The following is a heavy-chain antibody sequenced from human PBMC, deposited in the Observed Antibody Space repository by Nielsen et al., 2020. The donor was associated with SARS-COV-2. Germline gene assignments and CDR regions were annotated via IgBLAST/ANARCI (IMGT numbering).Heavy chain of an antibody. D-gene: IGHD3-3*01. V-gene: IGHV4-39*07. Sequence: SEPLSLTCTLSNGSISSGDYYWTWIRQHPGKGREWNASIYHSGTTYYNPSLKSRVTIAIDTSKNQFSVKLNSVTAADTSMYYCARLRSGLGSYMDVWGKGTTVTVSS. CDR2: IYHSGTT. CDR3: ARLRSGLGSYMDV. CDR1: NGSISSGDYY. J-gene: IGHJ6*03.